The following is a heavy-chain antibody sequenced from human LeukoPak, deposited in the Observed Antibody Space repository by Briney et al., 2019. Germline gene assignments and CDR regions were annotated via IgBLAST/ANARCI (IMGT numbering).Heavy chain of an antibody. D-gene: IGHD3-9*01. Sequence: PSQTLSLTCTVSGGSISSGSYYWRWIRQPAGKGLEWIGRIYTSGSTNYNPSLKSRVTISVDTSKNQFSLKLSSVTAADTAVYYCARRYYDILTGYYTGAFDIWGQGTMVTVSS. V-gene: IGHV4-61*02. CDR3: ARRYYDILTGYYTGAFDI. CDR2: IYTSGST. J-gene: IGHJ3*02. CDR1: GGSISSGSYY.